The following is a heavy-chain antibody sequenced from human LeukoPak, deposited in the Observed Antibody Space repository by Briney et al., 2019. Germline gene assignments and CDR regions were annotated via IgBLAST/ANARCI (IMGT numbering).Heavy chain of an antibody. V-gene: IGHV1-46*01. CDR3: VRDLGYYDSSGYPTHFDY. J-gene: IGHJ4*02. CDR1: GYTFTSYF. Sequence: ASVTVSCEASGYTFTSYFIHWVRQAPGQGLEWMGIINPGSGSTSYTQNFRDRVTMTRDKSTSTVNMELSSLRPEDTAVYYCVRDLGYYDSSGYPTHFDYWGQGTLVTVSS. CDR2: INPGSGST. D-gene: IGHD3-22*01.